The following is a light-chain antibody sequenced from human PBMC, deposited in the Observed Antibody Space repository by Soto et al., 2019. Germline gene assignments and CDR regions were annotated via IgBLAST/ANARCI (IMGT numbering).Light chain of an antibody. CDR2: STS. Sequence: QAVVTQESSFSVSPGGTVTLPCGLISGSVSTANNPNWYQQTPGQAPRTLIYSTSTRSSGVPDRFSGSLLGNKAALTSAGAQADEESDYYGARFMGNGISVFGTGTKLTVL. CDR1: SGSVSTANN. J-gene: IGLJ1*01. V-gene: IGLV8-61*01. CDR3: ARFMGNGISV.